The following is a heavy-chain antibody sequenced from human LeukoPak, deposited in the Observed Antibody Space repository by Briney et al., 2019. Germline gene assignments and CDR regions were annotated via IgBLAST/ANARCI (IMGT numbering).Heavy chain of an antibody. D-gene: IGHD3-10*02. J-gene: IGHJ3*02. Sequence: PLGSLCLSCTVSVGSTSIYYWSCTRQPPREGLGRIGHIYYSGSANYNPSLTSRVTISFDTPTNKFSFNLSSVTAAQTAVYYCSYVDGRLTRHAFDIWGQGTMVTVSS. CDR2: IYYSGSA. V-gene: IGHV4-59*03. CDR3: SYVDGRLTRHAFDI. CDR1: VGSTSIYY.